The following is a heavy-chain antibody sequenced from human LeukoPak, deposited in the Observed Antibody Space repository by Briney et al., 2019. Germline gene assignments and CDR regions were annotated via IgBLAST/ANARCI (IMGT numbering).Heavy chain of an antibody. V-gene: IGHV3-30*02. J-gene: IGHJ4*02. Sequence: GGSLRLSCAASGFTFSSYGMHWVRQAPGKGLEWVAFIRYDGSDKYYADSVKGRFTISRDNSKNTLYLQMNSLRTDDTAVYFCARKPSGDGDYVNDYWGQGTLVTVSS. D-gene: IGHD4-17*01. CDR1: GFTFSSYG. CDR3: ARKPSGDGDYVNDY. CDR2: IRYDGSDK.